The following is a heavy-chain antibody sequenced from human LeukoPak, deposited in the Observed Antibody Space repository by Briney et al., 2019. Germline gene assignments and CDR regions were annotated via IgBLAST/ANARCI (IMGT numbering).Heavy chain of an antibody. J-gene: IGHJ4*02. CDR1: GGSISSYY. Sequence: SETLSLTCTVSGGSISSYYWSWIRQPPGKGLEWIGCIYYSGSTNYNPSLKSRVTISVDTSKNQFSLKLSSVTAADTAVYYCARSAVAGFDYWGQGTLVTVSS. V-gene: IGHV4-59*01. CDR2: IYYSGST. CDR3: ARSAVAGFDY. D-gene: IGHD6-19*01.